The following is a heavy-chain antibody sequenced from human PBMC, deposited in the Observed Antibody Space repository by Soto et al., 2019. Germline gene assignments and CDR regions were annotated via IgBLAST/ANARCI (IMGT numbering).Heavy chain of an antibody. J-gene: IGHJ4*02. D-gene: IGHD3-22*01. Sequence: ASVKVSCKASGGTFSSYAISWVRQAPGQGLEWMGGIIPIFGTANYAQKFQGRVTITADESTSTAYMELSSLRSEDTAVYYCASGSGSSGYYPTYYFDYWGQGTLVTVSS. CDR3: ASGSGSSGYYPTYYFDY. CDR1: GGTFSSYA. CDR2: IIPIFGTA. V-gene: IGHV1-69*13.